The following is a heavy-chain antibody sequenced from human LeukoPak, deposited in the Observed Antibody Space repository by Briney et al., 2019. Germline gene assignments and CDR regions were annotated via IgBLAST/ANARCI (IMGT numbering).Heavy chain of an antibody. Sequence: SETLPLTCAVSGYSISSGYYWGWIRQPPGKGLEWIGSIYHSGSTYYNPSLKSRVTISVDTSKHQFSLKLSSVTAADTAVYYCARRACGSYNYWGQGTLVTVSS. CDR3: ARRACGSYNY. D-gene: IGHD1-26*01. J-gene: IGHJ4*02. CDR1: GYSISSGYY. CDR2: IYHSGST. V-gene: IGHV4-38-2*01.